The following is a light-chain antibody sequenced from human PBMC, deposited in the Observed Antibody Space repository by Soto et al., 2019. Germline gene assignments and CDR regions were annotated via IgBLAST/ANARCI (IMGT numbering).Light chain of an antibody. V-gene: IGKV3-20*01. CDR3: QHYGSPPPT. CDR1: PSVVSTY. J-gene: IGKJ1*01. CDR2: AAS. Sequence: EVVLTQSPGTLSLSPGERATLSCRASPSVVSTYLGWYQQRPGQAPRLLLSAASSRAPCIPDRFSGSGSGADFTLTISRPEPEDFAVYYCQHYGSPPPTFGQGTKVEI.